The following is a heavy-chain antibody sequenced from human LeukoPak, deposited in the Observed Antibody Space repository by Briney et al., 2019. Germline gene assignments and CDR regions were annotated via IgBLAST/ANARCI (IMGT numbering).Heavy chain of an antibody. Sequence: PGRSLGLSCAASGFTFSSYAMHWVRQAPGKGLEWVAVISYDGSNKYYADSVKGRFTISRDNSKNTLYLQMNSLRAEDTAVYYCARDSKWYGSGSTFDYWGQGTLVTVSS. J-gene: IGHJ4*02. CDR3: ARDSKWYGSGSTFDY. CDR1: GFTFSSYA. CDR2: ISYDGSNK. D-gene: IGHD3-10*01. V-gene: IGHV3-30-3*01.